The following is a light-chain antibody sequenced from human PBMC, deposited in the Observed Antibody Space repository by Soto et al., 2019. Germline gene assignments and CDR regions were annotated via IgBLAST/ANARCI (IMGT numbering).Light chain of an antibody. Sequence: QSVLTQPPSASGTPGQRVTISCSGSSSNIGSNTVNWYQHLPRAAHKLLIQSNNQRPLGVPDRFSGSQSGTPASLAISGLQSEDEADYYCAVWDDSLNGDVFGTGTKVTVL. CDR1: SSNIGSNT. CDR3: AVWDDSLNGDV. J-gene: IGLJ1*01. CDR2: SNN. V-gene: IGLV1-44*01.